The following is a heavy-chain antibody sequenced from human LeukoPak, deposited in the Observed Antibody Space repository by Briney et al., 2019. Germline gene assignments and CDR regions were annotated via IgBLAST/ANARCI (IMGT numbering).Heavy chain of an antibody. CDR1: GFTFSSYA. Sequence: PGGSLRLSCAASGFTFSSYAMSWVRQAPGKGLEWVSAISGSGGSTYYADSVKGRFTISRDNSKNTLYLQMNNLRAEDTAVYYCAKDGYYDSSGYGYFDYWGQGILVTVSS. CDR3: AKDGYYDSSGYGYFDY. J-gene: IGHJ4*02. CDR2: ISGSGGST. D-gene: IGHD3-22*01. V-gene: IGHV3-23*01.